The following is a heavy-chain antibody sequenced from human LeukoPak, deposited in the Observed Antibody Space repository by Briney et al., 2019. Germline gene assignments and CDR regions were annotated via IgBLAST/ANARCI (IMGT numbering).Heavy chain of an antibody. D-gene: IGHD6-13*01. CDR3: ARGRYSSSLTVYGMDV. V-gene: IGHV4-34*01. J-gene: IGHJ6*02. Sequence: SETLSLTCAVYGGSFSGYYWSWIRQPPGKGLEWIGEINHSGSTNYNPSLKSRVTISVDTSKNQFSMKLSSVTAADTAVYYWARGRYSSSLTVYGMDVWGQGTTVTVSS. CDR2: INHSGST. CDR1: GGSFSGYY.